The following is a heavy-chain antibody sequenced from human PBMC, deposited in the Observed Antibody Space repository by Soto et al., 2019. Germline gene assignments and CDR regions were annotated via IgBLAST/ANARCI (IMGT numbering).Heavy chain of an antibody. CDR1: GYTFTSYA. V-gene: IGHV1-3*01. CDR2: INAGNGNT. Sequence: ASVKVSCKASGYTFTSYAIHWVRQAPGQRLERMGWINAGNGNTKYSQKFQGRVTITRDTSASTAYMELSSLRSEDTAVYYCARADLKPCSGDSCYSRNAMDVWGQGTTVTVSS. CDR3: ARADLKPCSGDSCYSRNAMDV. D-gene: IGHD2-15*01. J-gene: IGHJ6*02.